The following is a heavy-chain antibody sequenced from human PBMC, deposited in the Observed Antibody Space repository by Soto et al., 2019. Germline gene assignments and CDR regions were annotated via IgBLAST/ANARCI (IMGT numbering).Heavy chain of an antibody. D-gene: IGHD3-10*01. J-gene: IGHJ6*03. CDR1: GGSISSYY. V-gene: IGHV4-59*01. Sequence: SETLSLTCTVSGGSISSYYWSWVRQPPGKGLEWIGYIYYSGSTNYNPYLKGRLTISVEKAKNQFSLKLSSVIAADTAGYDCARQYDYYGSGRQVYYYYMDVWGKGTTVTVSS. CDR2: IYYSGST. CDR3: ARQYDYYGSGRQVYYYYMDV.